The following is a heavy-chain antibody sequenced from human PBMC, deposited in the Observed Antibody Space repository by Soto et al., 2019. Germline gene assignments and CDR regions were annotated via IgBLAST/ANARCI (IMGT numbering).Heavy chain of an antibody. Sequence: GGSLRLSCAASGFTFSSYSMNWVRQAPGKGLEWVSSISSSSSYIYYADSVKGRFTISRDNAKNSLYLQMNSLRAEDTAVYYCARAIKFGELLEDYYYGMDVWGQGTTVTVSS. CDR2: ISSSSSYI. V-gene: IGHV3-21*01. D-gene: IGHD3-10*01. J-gene: IGHJ6*02. CDR3: ARAIKFGELLEDYYYGMDV. CDR1: GFTFSSYS.